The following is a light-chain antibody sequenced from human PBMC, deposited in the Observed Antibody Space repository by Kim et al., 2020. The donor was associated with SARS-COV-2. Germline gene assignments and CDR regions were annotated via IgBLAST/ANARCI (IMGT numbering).Light chain of an antibody. Sequence: QSTTISCTGTSRDIGGYVYVSSYQQYPGKAPKLLIYDGTYRPSGVTTLFSASKSGNTASLTISGLQTDYEAEYFCSSYVNSNAFVFGSGTKVTV. J-gene: IGLJ1*01. CDR1: SRDIGGYVY. CDR2: DGT. V-gene: IGLV2-14*03. CDR3: SSYVNSNAFV.